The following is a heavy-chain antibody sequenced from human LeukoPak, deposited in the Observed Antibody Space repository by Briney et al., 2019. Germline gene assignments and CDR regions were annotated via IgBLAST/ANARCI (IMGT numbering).Heavy chain of an antibody. CDR1: GFTFSGFA. V-gene: IGHV3-23*01. CDR2: ISGSGDNT. D-gene: IGHD1-26*01. Sequence: GGSLRLSCAASGFTFSGFAMSRVRRTPGQGLESVSGISGSGDNTLYADSVKGRFTISRDNSKNTLYLEMNSLRAEDTAIYYCAKMKGHPLPKYYMDVWGQGTTVTVSS. J-gene: IGHJ6*01. CDR3: AKMKGHPLPKYYMDV.